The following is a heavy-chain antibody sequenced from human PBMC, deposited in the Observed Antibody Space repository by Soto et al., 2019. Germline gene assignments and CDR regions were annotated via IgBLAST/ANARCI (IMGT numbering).Heavy chain of an antibody. CDR3: ARTYKRGCSSNSCSIHFDY. D-gene: IGHD2-2*01. Sequence: QVQLQQWGAGLLKPSETLSLTCAVYGGSFSGYYWSWIRQPPGKGLEWIGEINHSGSTNYNPSLKSRVTISVDTSKNQFSLKLSSVTAADTAVYYCARTYKRGCSSNSCSIHFDYWGQGTLGTVSS. J-gene: IGHJ4*02. CDR2: INHSGST. V-gene: IGHV4-34*01. CDR1: GGSFSGYY.